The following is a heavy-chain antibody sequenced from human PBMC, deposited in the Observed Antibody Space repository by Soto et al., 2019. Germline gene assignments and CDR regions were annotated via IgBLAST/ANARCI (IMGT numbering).Heavy chain of an antibody. Sequence: DVQLVESGGGLVQPGGSLRLSCAASGFTFSSYAMHWVRQAPGKGLEYVSTISTNGGSTYYANSVKGRFTISRDNSKNTMYIQMGSLRAEDMAVYYCAREGGDSSGWYGGYYFDYWGQGTLVTVSS. V-gene: IGHV3-64*01. CDR3: AREGGDSSGWYGGYYFDY. D-gene: IGHD6-19*01. J-gene: IGHJ4*02. CDR1: GFTFSSYA. CDR2: ISTNGGST.